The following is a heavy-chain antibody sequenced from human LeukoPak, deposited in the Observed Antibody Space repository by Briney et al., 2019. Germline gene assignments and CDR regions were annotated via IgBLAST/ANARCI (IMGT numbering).Heavy chain of an antibody. CDR2: IYTSGST. CDR1: GGSISSYY. V-gene: IGHV4-4*07. J-gene: IGHJ3*02. D-gene: IGHD6-13*01. Sequence: SETLSLTCTVSGGSISSYYWSWIRQPAGKGLEWIGRIYTSGSTNYNPSLKSRVTISVDTSKNQFSLKLSSVTAADTAVYYCARHGYIAAADAFDIWGQGTMVTVSS. CDR3: ARHGYIAAADAFDI.